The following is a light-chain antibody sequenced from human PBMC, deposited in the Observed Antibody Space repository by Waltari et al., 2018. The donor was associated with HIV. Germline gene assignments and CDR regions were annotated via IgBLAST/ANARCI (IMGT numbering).Light chain of an antibody. CDR1: SSDIGSHT. CDR3: AAWDDSLNGDVV. J-gene: IGLJ2*01. V-gene: IGLV1-44*01. Sequence: QSVLTQPPPASGTPGQRVPISCSGSSSDIGSHTVNWYQQLPGTAPRLLIYTNNQRPSGVPDRFAGSKSGTSASLVISGLQSEDEADYFCAAWDDSLNGDVVFGGGTKLTVL. CDR2: TNN.